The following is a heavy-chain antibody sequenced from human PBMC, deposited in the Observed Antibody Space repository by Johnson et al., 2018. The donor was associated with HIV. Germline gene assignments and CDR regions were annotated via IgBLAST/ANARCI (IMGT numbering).Heavy chain of an antibody. Sequence: QVQLVESGGGVVQPGRSLRLSCAASGFTFSSYAMHWVRQAPGKGLEWVAVISYDGSNKYYAVSVQGRFTISRDNSKNTLYLQMNSLRAEDTAVYYCAKDSKRELVQGKDAFDFWGQGTMVIVSS. CDR2: ISYDGSNK. V-gene: IGHV3-30*04. J-gene: IGHJ3*01. D-gene: IGHD4-11*01. CDR3: AKDSKRELVQGKDAFDF. CDR1: GFTFSSYA.